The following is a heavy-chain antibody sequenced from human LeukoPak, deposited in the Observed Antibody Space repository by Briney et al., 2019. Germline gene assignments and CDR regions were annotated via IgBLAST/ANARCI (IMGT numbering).Heavy chain of an antibody. CDR3: AKRKRYFDWLLFRYYFDY. CDR1: GFTFSNYG. J-gene: IGHJ4*02. D-gene: IGHD3-9*01. CDR2: LSSSGGST. V-gene: IGHV3-23*01. Sequence: GASLRLSCAASGFTFSNYGMNWVRQAPGKGLEWVSALSSSGGSTYYADSVKSRFTISRDNSKNTLYLQMNSLRAEDTAVYYCAKRKRYFDWLLFRYYFDYWGQGTLVTVSS.